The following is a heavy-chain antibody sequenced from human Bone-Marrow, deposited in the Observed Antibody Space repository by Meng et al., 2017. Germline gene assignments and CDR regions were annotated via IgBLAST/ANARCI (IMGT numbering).Heavy chain of an antibody. CDR3: ARDRGYDSSGYYGY. Sequence: QVQLEPSGAEVKKPGASVKVSCKPSGYNFPDYYIHWVRQAPGQGLEWMGRIDPKNGDTHYAQKFQGRVTMTGDTSISTAYMDLSGLRSDDTAVYYCARDRGYDSSGYYGYWGQGTLVTVSS. V-gene: IGHV1-2*06. J-gene: IGHJ4*02. D-gene: IGHD3-22*01. CDR2: IDPKNGDT. CDR1: GYNFPDYY.